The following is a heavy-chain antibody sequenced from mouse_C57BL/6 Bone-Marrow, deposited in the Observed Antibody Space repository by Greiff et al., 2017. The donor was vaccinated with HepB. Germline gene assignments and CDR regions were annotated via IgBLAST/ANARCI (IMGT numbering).Heavy chain of an antibody. D-gene: IGHD1-1*01. Sequence: VKLQESGAELARPGASVKMSCKASGYTFTSYTMHWVKQRPGQGLEWIGYINPSSGYTKYNQKFKDKATLTADKSSSTAYMQLSSLTSEDSAVYYCARTHYYGRAWFAYWGQGTLVTVSA. CDR1: GYTFTSYT. CDR3: ARTHYYGRAWFAY. CDR2: INPSSGYT. J-gene: IGHJ3*01. V-gene: IGHV1-4*01.